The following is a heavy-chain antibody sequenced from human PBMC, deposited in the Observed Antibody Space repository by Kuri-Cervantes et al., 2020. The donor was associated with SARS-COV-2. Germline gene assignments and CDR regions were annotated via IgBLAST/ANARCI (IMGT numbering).Heavy chain of an antibody. Sequence: SQTLSLTCDISGDNVSSNSAAWNWIRQSPSRGLEWLGRTYYRSWWFTDYEASVNGRITINSDTSKNQFSLQLNSVTPEDTAVYYCARGLDPGYGSGWSPYFYGIDVWARGTSVTVSS. CDR3: ARGLDPGYGSGWSPYFYGIDV. CDR2: TYYRSWWFT. CDR1: GDNVSSNSAA. J-gene: IGHJ6*02. V-gene: IGHV6-1*01. D-gene: IGHD6-19*01.